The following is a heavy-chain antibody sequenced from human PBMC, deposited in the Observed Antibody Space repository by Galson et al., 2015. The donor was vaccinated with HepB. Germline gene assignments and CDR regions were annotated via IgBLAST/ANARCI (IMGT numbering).Heavy chain of an antibody. CDR2: MNPNSGNT. D-gene: IGHD6-13*01. CDR1: GYTFTSYD. CDR3: ARARKSSSPKRPAYYCDY. J-gene: IGHJ4*02. V-gene: IGHV1-8*01. Sequence: SVKVSCKASGYTFTSYDINWVRQATGQGLEWMGWMNPNSGNTGYAQKFQGRVTMTRNTSISTAYMELSSLRSEDTAVYYCARARKSSSPKRPAYYCDYWGQGTLVTVSS.